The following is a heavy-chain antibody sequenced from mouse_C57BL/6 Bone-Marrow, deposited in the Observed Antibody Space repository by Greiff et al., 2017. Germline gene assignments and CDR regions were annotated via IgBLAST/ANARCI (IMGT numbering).Heavy chain of an antibody. V-gene: IGHV8-12*01. CDR1: GFSLSTSGMG. Sequence: QVQLKESGPGILQSSQTLSLTCSFSGFSLSTSGMGVSWIRQPSGKGLEWLAHIYWDDDKRYNPSLKSRLTISKDTSRNQVFLKLTSVDTADTATYYCARVYYYGSSSYYFDYWGQGTTLTVSS. CDR2: IYWDDDK. D-gene: IGHD1-1*01. CDR3: ARVYYYGSSSYYFDY. J-gene: IGHJ2*01.